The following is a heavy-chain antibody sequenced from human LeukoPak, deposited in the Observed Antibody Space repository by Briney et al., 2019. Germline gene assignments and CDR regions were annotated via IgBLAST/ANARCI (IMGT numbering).Heavy chain of an antibody. D-gene: IGHD3-16*01. CDR1: GFTFSNYG. CDR2: IRYDAITQ. Sequence: QTGGSLRLSCAASGFTFSNYGMHWVRQAPGKGLKWVAFIRYDAITQYYSDSVKGRFTISRDNSKNTLYLQMNSLRAEDTAIYYCAKDKLWGEDYFDYWGQGTLVTVSS. V-gene: IGHV3-30*02. J-gene: IGHJ4*02. CDR3: AKDKLWGEDYFDY.